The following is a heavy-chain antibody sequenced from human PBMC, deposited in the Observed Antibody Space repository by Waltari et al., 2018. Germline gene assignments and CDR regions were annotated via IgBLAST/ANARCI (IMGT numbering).Heavy chain of an antibody. CDR2: IYPGDFDT. D-gene: IGHD3-10*01. J-gene: IGHJ6*02. V-gene: IGHV5-51*01. CDR1: GYIFTHYW. Sequence: EVQLVQSGAEVKKPGESLRISCQGSGYIFTHYWIGWARQMPGKGLEWMGVIYPGDFDTRYSPSFQGQVTISADKSINTAYLQWSSLKASDTAMYYCARLPYYYGSGSYYSDYGMDVWGQGTTVTVSS. CDR3: ARLPYYYGSGSYYSDYGMDV.